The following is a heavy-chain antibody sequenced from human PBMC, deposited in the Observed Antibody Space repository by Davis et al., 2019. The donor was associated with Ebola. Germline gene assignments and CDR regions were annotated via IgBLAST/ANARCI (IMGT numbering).Heavy chain of an antibody. Sequence: MPSETLSLTCAVYGGSFSGYYWSWIRQPPGKGLEWIGYIYYSGSTNYNPSLKSRVTISVDTSKNQFSLKLSSVTAADTAVYYCARPKYYYDSSGYYSYWGQGTLVTVSS. CDR1: GGSFSGYY. J-gene: IGHJ4*02. D-gene: IGHD3-22*01. V-gene: IGHV4-59*12. CDR2: IYYSGST. CDR3: ARPKYYYDSSGYYSY.